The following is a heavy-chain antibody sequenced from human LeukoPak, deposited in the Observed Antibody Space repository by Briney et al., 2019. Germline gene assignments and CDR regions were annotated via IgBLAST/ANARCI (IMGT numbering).Heavy chain of an antibody. CDR2: INPNSGGT. CDR3: AATEPDNYYYYGMGV. V-gene: IGHV1-2*02. CDR1: GYTFTGYY. D-gene: IGHD1-26*01. Sequence: ASVKVSCKASGYTFTGYYMHWVRQAPGQGLEWMGWINPNSGGTNYAQKFQGRVTMTRDTSISTAYTELSRLRSDDTAVYYCAATEPDNYYYYGMGVWGQGTTVTVSS. J-gene: IGHJ6*02.